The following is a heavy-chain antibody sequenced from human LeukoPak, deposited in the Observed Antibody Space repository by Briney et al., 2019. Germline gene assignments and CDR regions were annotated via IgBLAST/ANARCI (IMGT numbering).Heavy chain of an antibody. CDR2: INAGNGNT. CDR1: GHTFTSYA. CDR3: ARIRVPIAVAGITDSFDY. D-gene: IGHD6-19*01. V-gene: IGHV1-3*01. Sequence: GASVKVSCKASGHTFTSYAMHWVRQAPGQRLEWMGWINAGNGNTKYSQKFQGRVTITRDTSASTAYMELSSLRSEGTAVYYCARIRVPIAVAGITDSFDYWGQGTLVTVSS. J-gene: IGHJ4*02.